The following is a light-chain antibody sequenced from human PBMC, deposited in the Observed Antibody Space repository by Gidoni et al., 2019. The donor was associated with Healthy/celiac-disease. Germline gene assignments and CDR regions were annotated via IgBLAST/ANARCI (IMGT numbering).Light chain of an antibody. CDR3: QQYDNIPRT. Sequence: DIQMTQSPSSLSASVGDRVTITCQASQNISNYLNWYQQKPGKAPKLLIYAASSLQSGVPSRFSGSGSGTDFTLTISSLQPEDFATYYCQQYDNIPRTFGGGTKVEIK. CDR1: QNISNY. V-gene: IGKV1-33*01. CDR2: AAS. J-gene: IGKJ4*02.